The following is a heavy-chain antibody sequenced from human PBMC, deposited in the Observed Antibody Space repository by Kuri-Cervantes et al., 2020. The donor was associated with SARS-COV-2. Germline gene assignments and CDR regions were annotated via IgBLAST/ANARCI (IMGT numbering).Heavy chain of an antibody. CDR3: ARAKLPGIAAAGRARWLTYYYGMDV. D-gene: IGHD6-13*01. Sequence: GESLKISCEASGFIFSNYGMHWVRQAPGKGLEWVALIWYDGNDQLYTDSVKGRFTVSRDNAKNSLYLQMNSLRAEDTAVYYCARAKLPGIAAAGRARWLTYYYGMDVWGQGTTVTVSS. V-gene: IGHV3-33*01. J-gene: IGHJ6*02. CDR1: GFIFSNYG. CDR2: IWYDGNDQ.